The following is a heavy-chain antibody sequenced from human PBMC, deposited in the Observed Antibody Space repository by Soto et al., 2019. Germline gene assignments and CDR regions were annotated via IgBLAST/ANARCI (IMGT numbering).Heavy chain of an antibody. Sequence: PGGSLRLSCAASVFTFGSYAMSWVRQAPGKGLEWVSAITGGGDNTYYADSVKGRFTISRDNSKNTLYLQMNSLRAEDTAVYFCVIDRLWGSASPYYYFGMDVWGQGTTVTVSS. J-gene: IGHJ6*02. CDR1: VFTFGSYA. V-gene: IGHV3-23*01. CDR2: ITGGGDNT. D-gene: IGHD6-6*01. CDR3: VIDRLWGSASPYYYFGMDV.